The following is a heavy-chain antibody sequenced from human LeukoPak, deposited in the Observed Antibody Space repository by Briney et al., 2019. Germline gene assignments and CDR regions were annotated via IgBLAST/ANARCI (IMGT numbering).Heavy chain of an antibody. V-gene: IGHV3-30*18. Sequence: GGSLRLSCAASGFIFSAYGMDWVRQAPGKGLEWVALISFDGSNKYYADSVKGRFTISRDNSKNTMYLQMNSLRAEDTAVYYCAKEIDYYFEYWGQGALVTVSS. CDR3: AKEIDYYFEY. J-gene: IGHJ4*02. D-gene: IGHD3-22*01. CDR1: GFIFSAYG. CDR2: ISFDGSNK.